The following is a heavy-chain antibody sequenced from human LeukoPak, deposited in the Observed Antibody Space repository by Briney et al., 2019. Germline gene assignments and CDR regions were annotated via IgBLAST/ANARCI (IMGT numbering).Heavy chain of an antibody. D-gene: IGHD3-22*01. CDR2: ISGSSAYV. Sequence: GGSLRLSCAASGFPFSAYGMNWVRRAPGKGLEWVSSISGSSAYVYYADSVKGRFTVSRDNAKNSLYLQMSSLRAEDTAAYYCAKAYYDSSGYSYYFDYWGQGTPVTVSS. J-gene: IGHJ4*02. V-gene: IGHV3-21*01. CDR3: AKAYYDSSGYSYYFDY. CDR1: GFPFSAYG.